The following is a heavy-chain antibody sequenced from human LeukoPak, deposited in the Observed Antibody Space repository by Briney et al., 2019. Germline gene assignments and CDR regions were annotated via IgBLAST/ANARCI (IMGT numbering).Heavy chain of an antibody. CDR2: IYYSGST. D-gene: IGHD3-3*01. V-gene: IGHV4-59*01. CDR1: GGSIYSYY. Sequence: SETLSLTCTVSGGSIYSYYWSWIRQPPGKGLEWIGYIYYSGSTNYNPSLKSRVTISVDTSKNQFSLKLSSAAAADTAMYYCASFNFNWYFDLWGRGTLVTVSS. J-gene: IGHJ2*01. CDR3: ASFNFNWYFDL.